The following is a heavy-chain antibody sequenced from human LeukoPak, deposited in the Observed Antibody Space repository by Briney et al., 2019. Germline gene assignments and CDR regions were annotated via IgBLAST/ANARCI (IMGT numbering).Heavy chain of an antibody. CDR2: IKSKTDGGTT. Sequence: GGSLRLSCAASGFTFSNAWMSWVRQAPGKGLEWVGRIKSKTDGGTTDYAAPVKGRFTISRDDSKNTLYLQMNSLKTEDTAVYYCTSRITIFGVVTSSGWGQGTLVTVSS. V-gene: IGHV3-15*01. D-gene: IGHD3-3*01. J-gene: IGHJ4*02. CDR3: TSRITIFGVVTSSG. CDR1: GFTFSNAW.